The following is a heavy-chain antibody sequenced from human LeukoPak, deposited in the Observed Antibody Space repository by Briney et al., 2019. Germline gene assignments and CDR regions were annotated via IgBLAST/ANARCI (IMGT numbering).Heavy chain of an antibody. CDR3: AREGGGYSGYDDY. CDR1: GFTFSSYG. D-gene: IGHD5-12*01. Sequence: GGSLRLSCAASGFTFSSYGMHWVRQAPGKGLEWVAVIWYDGSNKYYEDSVKGRFTISRDNSKNTLYLQMNSLRAEDTAVYYCAREGGGYSGYDDYWGQGTLVTVSS. CDR2: IWYDGSNK. V-gene: IGHV3-33*01. J-gene: IGHJ4*02.